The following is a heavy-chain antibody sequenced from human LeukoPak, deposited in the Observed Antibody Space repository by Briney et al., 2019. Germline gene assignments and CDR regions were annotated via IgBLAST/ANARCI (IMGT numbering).Heavy chain of an antibody. CDR1: GGSISSGSYY. V-gene: IGHV4-61*02. CDR2: IYTSGST. D-gene: IGHD1-7*01. CDR3: ARDEITGTTDY. J-gene: IGHJ4*02. Sequence: SETLSLTCTVSGGSISSGSYYWSWIRQPAGKGLEWIGRIYTSGSTNYNPSLKSRVTISVDTSKNQFPLKLSSVTAADAAVYYCARDEITGTTDYWGQGTLVTVSS.